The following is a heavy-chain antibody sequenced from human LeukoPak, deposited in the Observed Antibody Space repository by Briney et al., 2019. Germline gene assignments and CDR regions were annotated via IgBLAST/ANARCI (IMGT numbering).Heavy chain of an antibody. D-gene: IGHD1-26*01. V-gene: IGHV3-53*01. Sequence: GGPLRLSCAVSGFAVRDNFLNWVRQTPGKGLECVSVLYSGGAAYYADSVKGRFTISRDTSKNTLSLQMNSLRVEDTALYYCARGTFSPQGSYFGHWGQGILVTVSS. J-gene: IGHJ4*02. CDR3: ARGTFSPQGSYFGH. CDR1: GFAVRDNF. CDR2: LYSGGAA.